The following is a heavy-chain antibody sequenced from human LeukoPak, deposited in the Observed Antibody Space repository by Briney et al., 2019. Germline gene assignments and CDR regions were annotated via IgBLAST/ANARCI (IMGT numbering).Heavy chain of an antibody. CDR1: GFTFSAYH. D-gene: IGHD2-21*01. CDR2: ISTTGTTI. CDR3: ARVWQDYSGVDY. Sequence: SGGSLRLSCAASGFTFSAYHINWVCQAPGKGLEWISYISTTGTTIHYADSVKGRFAISRDNAKSSLYLQMNSLRDEDTAVYYCARVWQDYSGVDYWGQGTLVTVSS. J-gene: IGHJ4*02. V-gene: IGHV3-48*02.